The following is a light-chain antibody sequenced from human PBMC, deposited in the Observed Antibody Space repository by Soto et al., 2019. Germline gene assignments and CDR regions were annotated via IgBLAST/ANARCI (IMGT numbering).Light chain of an antibody. V-gene: IGLV1-44*01. Sequence: QSVLTQPPSASGAPGQRVSISSSGGISNIGSNPVSWYQQLPGTAPKLLISSDTDRPSRGPDRFSGIKSGTSASLDISGRQSEDEADYYCESWDGGLYAWVFGGGTQLTVL. CDR1: ISNIGSNP. CDR2: SDT. J-gene: IGLJ3*02. CDR3: ESWDGGLYAWV.